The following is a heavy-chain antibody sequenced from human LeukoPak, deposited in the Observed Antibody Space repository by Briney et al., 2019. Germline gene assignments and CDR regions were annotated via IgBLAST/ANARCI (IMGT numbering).Heavy chain of an antibody. CDR1: DGSFSGYY. CDR3: ARHFDAFDL. V-gene: IGHV4-59*08. J-gene: IGHJ3*01. Sequence: SETLSLTCTVSDGSFSGYYWSWIRQPPGKGLEWIGFIYYSGSTKYSPSLKSRVAISLDTSKNQFSLSLRSVTAADTAVYYCARHFDAFDLWGQGTMVTVSS. CDR2: IYYSGST.